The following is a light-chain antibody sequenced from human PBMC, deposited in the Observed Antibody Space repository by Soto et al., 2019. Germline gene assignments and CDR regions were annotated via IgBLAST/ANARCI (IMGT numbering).Light chain of an antibody. CDR3: CSYAHTSRV. CDR1: SGDIGAYNY. V-gene: IGLV2-11*01. Sequence: QSALTQPRSVSRYPGQSVTFSCTGTSGDIGAYNYVSWYQFHPGKAPKMIIYDVNKRPSGVPDRFSGSKSGNTASLTISWLQAEDEADYYCCSYAHTSRVFGGGTKLTVL. J-gene: IGLJ3*02. CDR2: DVN.